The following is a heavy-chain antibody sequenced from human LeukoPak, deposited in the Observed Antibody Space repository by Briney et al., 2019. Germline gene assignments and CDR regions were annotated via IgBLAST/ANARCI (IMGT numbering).Heavy chain of an antibody. J-gene: IGHJ2*01. CDR1: GFTFSNYA. D-gene: IGHD3-22*01. Sequence: GGSLRLSCAASGFTFSNYAMSWVRQAPGKGLEWVSGISGSGGSTYADSVKGRLTISRDNSKNTLYLQMDSLRAEDTAVYYCAKVGIRISLIVVVVTTADDWHFDLWGRGTLVTVSS. V-gene: IGHV3-23*01. CDR2: ISGSGGST. CDR3: AKVGIRISLIVVVVTTADDWHFDL.